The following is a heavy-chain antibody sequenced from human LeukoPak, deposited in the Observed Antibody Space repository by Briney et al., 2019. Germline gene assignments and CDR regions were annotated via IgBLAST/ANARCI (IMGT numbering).Heavy chain of an antibody. CDR3: ARHDCSGGSCYPSGPFY. Sequence: ASVKVSCKASGGTFSSYAISWVRQAPGQGLEWMGGIIPIFGTANYAQKFQGRVTITADESTSTAYMELSSLRSEDTAVYYCARHDCSGGSCYPSGPFYWGQGTLVTVSS. D-gene: IGHD2-15*01. J-gene: IGHJ4*02. CDR1: GGTFSSYA. CDR2: IIPIFGTA. V-gene: IGHV1-69*13.